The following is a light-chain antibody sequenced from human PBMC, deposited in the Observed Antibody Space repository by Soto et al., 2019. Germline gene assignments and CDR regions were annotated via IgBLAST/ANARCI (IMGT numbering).Light chain of an antibody. CDR3: CSYAGSYTFDV. CDR2: DVS. CDR1: SSDVGGYNY. V-gene: IGLV2-11*01. Sequence: VLTQPRSVSGSPGQSVTISCTGTSSDVGGYNYVSWYQQHPGKAPKLIIYDVSKRPSGVPDRFSGSKSGNTASLTISGLQAYDEADYYCCSYAGSYTFDVFGTGTKVTVL. J-gene: IGLJ1*01.